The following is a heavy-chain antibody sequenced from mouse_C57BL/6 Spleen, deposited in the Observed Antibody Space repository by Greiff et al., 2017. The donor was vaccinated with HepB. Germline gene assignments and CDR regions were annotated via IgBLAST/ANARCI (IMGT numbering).Heavy chain of an antibody. J-gene: IGHJ2*01. CDR2: ISYDGSN. CDR3: ARVYYDYDGYYFDY. Sequence: EVKLMESGPGLVKPSQSLSLTCSVTGYSITSGYYWNWIRQFPGNKLEWMGYISYDGSNNYNPSLKNRISITRDTSKNQFFLKLNSVTTEDTATYYCARVYYDYDGYYFDYWGQGTTLTVSS. D-gene: IGHD2-4*01. CDR1: GYSITSGYY. V-gene: IGHV3-6*01.